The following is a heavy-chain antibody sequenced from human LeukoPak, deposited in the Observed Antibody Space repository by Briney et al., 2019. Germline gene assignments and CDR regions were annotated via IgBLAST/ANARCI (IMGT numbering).Heavy chain of an antibody. J-gene: IGHJ5*02. CDR2: ISFSGSTI. CDR3: ARGDSSGYGPDH. V-gene: IGHV3-48*03. Sequence: GGSLRLSCAASGFTFSSYEMNWVRQAPGKGLEWVSYISFSGSTIYYADSVKGRFTISRDNAKNSLYLQMNSLRDEDTAVYYCARGDSSGYGPDHWGQGTLVTVSS. CDR1: GFTFSSYE. D-gene: IGHD3-22*01.